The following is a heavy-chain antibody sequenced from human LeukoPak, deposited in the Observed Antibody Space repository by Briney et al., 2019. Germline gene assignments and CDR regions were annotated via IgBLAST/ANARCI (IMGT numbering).Heavy chain of an antibody. CDR3: ARDGTSTDDY. CDR2: ISGNNDNP. V-gene: IGHV1-18*01. Sequence: GASVKASCKASGYTXSNFGISGVRQAPGQGLEWMGWISGNNDNPNYGQKFQGRFTVTTDSSTSTAYMELRNLRSDDTAVYYCARDGTSTDDYWGQGTLVTVSS. CDR1: GYTXSNFG. J-gene: IGHJ4*02. D-gene: IGHD1-26*01.